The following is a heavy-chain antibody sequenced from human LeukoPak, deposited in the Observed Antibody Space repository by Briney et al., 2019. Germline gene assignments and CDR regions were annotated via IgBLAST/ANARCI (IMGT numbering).Heavy chain of an antibody. CDR1: GRSLYIYH. Sequence: SDTVSLMCTVSGRSLYIYHGMGPPEPREGAGEGSGNIYYNGSTNNNPSLKSRVTILVDMSKNQYSLKLSSVTAADTAVYDCASEYFGRDYGGYDYWGQGTLVTVSS. D-gene: IGHD5-12*01. CDR2: IYYNGST. J-gene: IGHJ4*02. CDR3: ASEYFGRDYGGYDY. V-gene: IGHV4-59*07.